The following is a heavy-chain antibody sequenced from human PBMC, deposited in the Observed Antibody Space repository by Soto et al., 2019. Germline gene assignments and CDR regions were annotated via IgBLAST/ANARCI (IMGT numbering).Heavy chain of an antibody. J-gene: IGHJ1*01. CDR2: IIPIFDTA. V-gene: IGHV1-69*05. CDR3: ARGLDYYDSSGHPCFQH. CDR1: GGTFTSSA. D-gene: IGHD3-22*01. Sequence: QAQLVQSGAEVRKPGSSVKVSCQASGGTFTSSAISWVRQAPGQGLEWMGGIIPIFDTANYAQKFQGRVTITTDESTNTAYMGLSSLRSEDTAVYYCARGLDYYDSSGHPCFQHWGQGTLVTVSS.